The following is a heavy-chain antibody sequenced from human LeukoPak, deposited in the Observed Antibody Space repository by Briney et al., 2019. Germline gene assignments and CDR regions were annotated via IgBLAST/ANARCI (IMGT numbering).Heavy chain of an antibody. Sequence: GGSLRLSCAASGFTFSSYSMNWVRQAPGKGLEWVSSITSSSTYIYYADSVRGRFTISRDNAKNSLYLQMNSLRAEDTAVYFCARRAGAYSHPYDYWGQGTLVTVSS. V-gene: IGHV3-21*01. J-gene: IGHJ4*02. CDR1: GFTFSSYS. CDR2: ITSSSTYI. CDR3: ARRAGAYSHPYDY. D-gene: IGHD4/OR15-4a*01.